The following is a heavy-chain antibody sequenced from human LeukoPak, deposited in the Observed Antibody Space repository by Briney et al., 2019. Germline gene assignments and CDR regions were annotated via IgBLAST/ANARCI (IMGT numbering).Heavy chain of an antibody. CDR2: ISSSGGST. D-gene: IGHD2-15*01. J-gene: IGHJ4*02. Sequence: GGSLRLSCAASGFTFISYVMSWVRQAPGKGLEWVSGISSSGGSTYYADSVKGRFTISRDNSKNTLYLQMDSLRAEDTAVYYCARDRGSNDPIDYWGQGTLVTVSS. V-gene: IGHV3-23*01. CDR1: GFTFISYV. CDR3: ARDRGSNDPIDY.